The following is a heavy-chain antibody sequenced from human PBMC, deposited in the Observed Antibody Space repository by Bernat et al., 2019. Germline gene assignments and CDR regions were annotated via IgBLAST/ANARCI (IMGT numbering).Heavy chain of an antibody. D-gene: IGHD6-13*01. CDR3: EKGYSSSLYYHYMDV. CDR1: GLTFSNAW. Sequence: EVQLVESGGGLVKPGGSLRLSCAASGLTFSNAWMTWVRQAPGKGLEWVGRVKSNTDGGTIDYAAPVKGRFIISRDDSENTLYLQMNSLRAEDTAVYYCEKGYSSSLYYHYMDVWGKGTTVTVSS. V-gene: IGHV3-15*01. J-gene: IGHJ6*03. CDR2: VKSNTDGGTI.